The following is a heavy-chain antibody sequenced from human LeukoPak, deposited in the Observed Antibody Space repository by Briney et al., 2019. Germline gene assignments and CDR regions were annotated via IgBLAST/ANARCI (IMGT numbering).Heavy chain of an antibody. Sequence: GGSLRLSCAAPGFTFSSYAMNWVRQAPGKGLEWVSYISSSSSIISYADSVKGRFTISRDNAKNSLYLQMNSLRAEDTAVYHCARDRDGYNLAPLDYWGQGTLVTVSS. D-gene: IGHD5-24*01. CDR3: ARDRDGYNLAPLDY. J-gene: IGHJ4*02. V-gene: IGHV3-48*01. CDR2: ISSSSSII. CDR1: GFTFSSYA.